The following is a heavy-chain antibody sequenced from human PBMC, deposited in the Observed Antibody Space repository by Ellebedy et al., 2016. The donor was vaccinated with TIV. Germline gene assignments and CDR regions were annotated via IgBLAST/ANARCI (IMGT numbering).Heavy chain of an antibody. J-gene: IGHJ6*02. Sequence: AASVKVSCKVSGYTLTDLSMHWVRQAPGKGLEWMGGFDPEDGETIYAQKFQGRVTMTEDTSTDTAYMELSSLRSEDTAVYYCATDSRSGSYYYYYGMDVWGQGTTVTVSS. CDR3: ATDSRSGSYYYYYGMDV. CDR1: GYTLTDLS. V-gene: IGHV1-24*01. D-gene: IGHD1-26*01. CDR2: FDPEDGET.